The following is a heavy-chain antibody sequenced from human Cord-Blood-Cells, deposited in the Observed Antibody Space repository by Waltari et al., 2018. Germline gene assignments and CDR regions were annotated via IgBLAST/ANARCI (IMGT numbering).Heavy chain of an antibody. CDR1: GFTFSSSG. D-gene: IGHD6-13*01. CDR3: ARESRIAAAAFDI. Sequence: QVQLVESGGGVVQPGSSLRLSCAASGFTFSSSGMHWVRPAPGKGLEWVAVIWYDGSNKYYADSVKGRFTISRDNSKNTLYLQMNSLRAEDTAVYYCARESRIAAAAFDIWGQGTMVTVSS. J-gene: IGHJ3*02. CDR2: IWYDGSNK. V-gene: IGHV3-33*01.